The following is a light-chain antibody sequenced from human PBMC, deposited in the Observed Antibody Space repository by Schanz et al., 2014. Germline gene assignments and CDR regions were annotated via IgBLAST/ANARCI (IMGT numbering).Light chain of an antibody. Sequence: ETVLTQSPGTLSLSPGERATLSCRASQSVSGSYLAWYQQKPGQAPRLLIYGASSRATGIPDRFSGSGSGTDFTLTISRLEPEDFAMYYCQQYGGSYTFGQGTKLEIK. J-gene: IGKJ2*01. CDR3: QQYGGSYT. CDR1: QSVSGSY. CDR2: GAS. V-gene: IGKV3-20*01.